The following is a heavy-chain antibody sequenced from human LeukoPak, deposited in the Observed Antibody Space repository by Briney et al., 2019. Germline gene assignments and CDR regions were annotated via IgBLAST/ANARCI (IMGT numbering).Heavy chain of an antibody. D-gene: IGHD2-2*01. CDR1: GFTFSSYS. CDR2: ISSSSSTI. V-gene: IGHV3-48*04. J-gene: IGHJ6*03. Sequence: PGGSLRLSCAASGFTFSSYSMNWVRQAPGKGLEWVSYISSSSSTIYYADSVKGRFTISRDNAKNSLYLQMNSLRAEDTAVYYCARDYGTSHYYYYYMDVWGKGTTVTVSS. CDR3: ARDYGTSHYYYYYMDV.